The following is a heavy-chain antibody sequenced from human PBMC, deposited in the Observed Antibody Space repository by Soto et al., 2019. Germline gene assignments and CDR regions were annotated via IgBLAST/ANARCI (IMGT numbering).Heavy chain of an antibody. CDR1: GGSISSSSYY. CDR3: ARQGYFGSGSSYYFDY. J-gene: IGHJ4*02. V-gene: IGHV4-39*01. CDR2: IYYSGTT. Sequence: QLQLQESGPGLVKPSETLSLTCTVSGGSISSSSYYWGWIRQPPGKGLEWLASIYYSGTTHYSPSLRSGATISVDTSKDHFSLKLSSVTAADTAVYYCARQGYFGSGSSYYFDYWGQGTLVTVSS. D-gene: IGHD3-10*01.